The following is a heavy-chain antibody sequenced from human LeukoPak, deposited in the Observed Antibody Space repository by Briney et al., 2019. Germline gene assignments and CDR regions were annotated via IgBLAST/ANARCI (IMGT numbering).Heavy chain of an antibody. V-gene: IGHV3-53*01. D-gene: IGHD3-22*01. Sequence: GGSLRLSCAASGFIVSGKYMSWVRQAPGKGLEWVSVIRSGGSTSYADSVKGRFTISRDNSKNTLYLQMNSLRAEDTAVYYCAREGSFDSSGYNDALDIWGQGTMVTVSA. J-gene: IGHJ3*02. CDR2: IRSGGST. CDR1: GFIVSGKY. CDR3: AREGSFDSSGYNDALDI.